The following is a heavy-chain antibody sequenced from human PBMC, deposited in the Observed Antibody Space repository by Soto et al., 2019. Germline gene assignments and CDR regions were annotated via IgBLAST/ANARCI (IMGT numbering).Heavy chain of an antibody. CDR1: GFTFSDYY. CDR3: ASPIRNVVGGPYYYYYMDV. V-gene: IGHV3-11*01. Sequence: GGSLRLSCAASGFTFSDYYMSWIRQAPGKGLEWVSYISSSGSTIYYADSVKGRFTISRDNAKNSLYLQMNSLRAEDTAGYYCASPIRNVVGGPYYYYYMDVWGKGTTVTVSS. D-gene: IGHD2-15*01. CDR2: ISSSGSTI. J-gene: IGHJ6*03.